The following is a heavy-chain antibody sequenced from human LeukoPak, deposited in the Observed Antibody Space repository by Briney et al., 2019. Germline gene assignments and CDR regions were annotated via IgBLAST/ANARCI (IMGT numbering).Heavy chain of an antibody. J-gene: IGHJ4*02. D-gene: IGHD4-17*01. CDR1: GYTFTGYY. V-gene: IGHV1-69*05. CDR2: IIPIFGTA. CDR3: ARRTYGDYVDY. Sequence: SVKVSCKASGYTFTGYYMHWVRQAPGQGLEWMGRIIPIFGTANYAQKFQGRVTITTDESTSTAYMELSSLRSGDTAVYYCARRTYGDYVDYWGQGTLVTVSS.